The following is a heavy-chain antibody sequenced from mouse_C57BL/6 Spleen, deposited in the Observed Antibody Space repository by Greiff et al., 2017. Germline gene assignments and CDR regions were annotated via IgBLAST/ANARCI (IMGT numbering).Heavy chain of an antibody. CDR1: GYTFTDYY. V-gene: IGHV1-26*01. Sequence: EVQLQQFGPELVKPGASVKISCKASGYTFTDYYMNWVKQSHGKSLEWIGDINPNNGGTSSNQKFKGKATLTVDKSSSTAYMELRSLTSEDSAVYYSASAAYYSNYVDYDMDYWGQGTSVTVSS. J-gene: IGHJ4*01. CDR3: ASAAYYSNYVDYDMDY. CDR2: INPNNGGT. D-gene: IGHD2-5*01.